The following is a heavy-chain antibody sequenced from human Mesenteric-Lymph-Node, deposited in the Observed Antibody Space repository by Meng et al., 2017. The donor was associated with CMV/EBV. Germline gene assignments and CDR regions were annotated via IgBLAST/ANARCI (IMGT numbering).Heavy chain of an antibody. D-gene: IGHD6-13*01. V-gene: IGHV1-69*02. CDR3: AGGIAAAGSRWFDP. CDR2: IIPILGIA. J-gene: IGHJ5*02. Sequence: QVQLVQSGAEVKKPGSSVKGSCKASGGIFSSYTISWVRQAPGQGLEWMGRIIPILGIANYAQKFQGRVTITADKSTSTAYMELSSLRSEDTAVYYCAGGIAAAGSRWFDPWGQGTLVTVSS. CDR1: GGIFSSYT.